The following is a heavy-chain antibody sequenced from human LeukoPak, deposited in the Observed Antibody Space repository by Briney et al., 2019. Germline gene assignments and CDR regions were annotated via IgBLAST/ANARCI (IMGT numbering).Heavy chain of an antibody. CDR1: GFTFNNYA. D-gene: IGHD3-10*01. V-gene: IGHV3-53*01. CDR2: IYSGGST. CDR3: ARDISGDY. Sequence: GGSLRLSCAASGFTFNNYAMSWVRQAPGKGLEWVSVIYSGGSTYYADSVKGRFTISRDNSKNTLYLQMDSLRVEDTAVYYCARDISGDYWGQGTLVTVSS. J-gene: IGHJ4*02.